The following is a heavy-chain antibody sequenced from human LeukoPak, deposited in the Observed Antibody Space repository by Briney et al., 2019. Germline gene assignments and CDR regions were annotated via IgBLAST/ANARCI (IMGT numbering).Heavy chain of an antibody. CDR1: GYSFTNYW. J-gene: IGHJ5*02. CDR3: ARAYCSSTSCYLLDP. Sequence: GESLKISCKGSGYSFTNYWIGWVRQMPGKGLEWMGIIYPGDSDTNYSPSFQGQVTISADKSINTAYLQWSSLTASDTAMYYCARAYCSSTSCYLLDPWGQGTLVTVSS. V-gene: IGHV5-51*01. D-gene: IGHD2-2*01. CDR2: IYPGDSDT.